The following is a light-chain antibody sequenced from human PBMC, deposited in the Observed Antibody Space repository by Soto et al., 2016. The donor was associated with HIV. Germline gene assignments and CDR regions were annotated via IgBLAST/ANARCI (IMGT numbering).Light chain of an antibody. V-gene: IGKV1-5*03. CDR3: HQYNTYPXT. CDR2: KAS. J-gene: IGKJ2*01. Sequence: DIQMTQSPSTLSASVGDRVTITCRASQSVSTWLAWYQQRPGKAPKLLIYKASSLESGVPSRFSGSGSGTEFTLTISSLQPDDFATYYCHQYNTYPXTFGWGPSWRSN. CDR1: QSVSTW.